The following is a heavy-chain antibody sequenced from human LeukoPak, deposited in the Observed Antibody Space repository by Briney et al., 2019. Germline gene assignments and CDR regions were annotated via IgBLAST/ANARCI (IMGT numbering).Heavy chain of an antibody. CDR3: AKGRGWEASYYYYYMDV. V-gene: IGHV3-NL1*01. D-gene: IGHD1-26*01. J-gene: IGHJ6*03. Sequence: SSGAYIFYADSVKGRFTISRDNSKNTLYLQMNSLRAEDTAVYYCAKGRGWEASYYYYYMDVWGKGTTVTISS. CDR2: SSGAYI.